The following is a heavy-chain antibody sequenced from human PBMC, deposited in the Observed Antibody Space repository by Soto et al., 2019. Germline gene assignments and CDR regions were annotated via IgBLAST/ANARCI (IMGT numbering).Heavy chain of an antibody. Sequence: SETLSLTCTVSGGSISSGDYYWSWIRQPPGKGLEWIGYIYYSGSTYYNPSLKSRVTISVDTSKNQFSLKLSSVTAADTAVYYCARARGYSGYDYLNWFDPWRQGTLVTVSS. J-gene: IGHJ5*02. CDR1: GGSISSGDYY. V-gene: IGHV4-30-4*01. CDR3: ARARGYSGYDYLNWFDP. D-gene: IGHD5-12*01. CDR2: IYYSGST.